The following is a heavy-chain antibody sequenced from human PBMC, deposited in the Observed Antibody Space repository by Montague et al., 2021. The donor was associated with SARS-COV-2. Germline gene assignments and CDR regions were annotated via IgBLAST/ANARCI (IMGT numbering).Heavy chain of an antibody. V-gene: IGHV2-70*11. Sequence: PALGKPTQTLTLTCTFSGFSLSTSGMCVSWIRQPPGKALEWLARIDWDDDKYCSTSLKTRLTISKDTSKNQVVLTMTNMDPVDTATYYCARTYYDILTGRDYGMDVWGQGTTVTVSS. CDR2: IDWDDDK. CDR1: GFSLSTSGMC. CDR3: ARTYYDILTGRDYGMDV. J-gene: IGHJ6*02. D-gene: IGHD3-9*01.